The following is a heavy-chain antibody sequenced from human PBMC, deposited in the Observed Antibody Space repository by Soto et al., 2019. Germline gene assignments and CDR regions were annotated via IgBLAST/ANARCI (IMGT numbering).Heavy chain of an antibody. CDR1: GDSVSSNTVA. D-gene: IGHD3-10*01. J-gene: IGHJ6*02. CDR2: TYYRSKWYS. CDR3: VRVGVAAGSGFYYYHAMDV. Sequence: SHTLSLTCVISGDSVSSNTVAWNLVRQSPSRGLEWLGRTYYRSKWYSHYAVSVRSRIMINSDTSKNQFSLQLKSVTPEDTAVYFCVRVGVAAGSGFYYYHAMDVWGEGTTVTVSS. V-gene: IGHV6-1*01.